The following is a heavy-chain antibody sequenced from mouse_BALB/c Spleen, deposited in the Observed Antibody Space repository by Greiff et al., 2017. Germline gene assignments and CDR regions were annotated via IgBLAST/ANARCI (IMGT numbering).Heavy chain of an antibody. Sequence: VQLQESGAELVRPGASVTLSCKASGYTFTDYEMHWVKQTPVHGLEWIGAIDPETGGTAYNQKFKGKATLTADKSSSTAYMELRSLTSEDSAVYYCTRDYRYDYFDVWGAGTTVTVSS. V-gene: IGHV1-15*01. J-gene: IGHJ1*01. CDR3: TRDYRYDYFDV. CDR1: GYTFTDYE. D-gene: IGHD2-14*01. CDR2: IDPETGGT.